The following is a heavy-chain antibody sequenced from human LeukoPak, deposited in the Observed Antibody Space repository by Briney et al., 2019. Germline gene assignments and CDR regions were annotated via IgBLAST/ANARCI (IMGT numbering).Heavy chain of an antibody. CDR3: ARTQIVGAAAAGY. J-gene: IGHJ4*02. D-gene: IGHD2-15*01. V-gene: IGHV1-2*02. CDR1: GYTFTGYY. Sequence: ASVKVSCKASGYTFTGYYMHWVRQAPGQGLEWMGWINPNSGGTNYAQKFQGRVTMTRDTSISTAYMELSRLRSDDTAVYYCARTQIVGAAAAGYWGQGTLVTVSS. CDR2: INPNSGGT.